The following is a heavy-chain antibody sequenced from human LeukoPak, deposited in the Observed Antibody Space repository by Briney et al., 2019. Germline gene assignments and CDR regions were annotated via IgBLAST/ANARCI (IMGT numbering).Heavy chain of an antibody. CDR2: ISWNSGSI. CDR3: AKAWSKGLGAFDI. D-gene: IGHD3-16*01. J-gene: IGHJ3*02. Sequence: GGSLRLSCAASGLTFDDYAMHWVRQAPGKGLERVSGISWNSGSIGYADSVKGRFTISRDNAKNSLYLQMNSLRAEDTALYYCAKAWSKGLGAFDIWGQGTMVTVSS. CDR1: GLTFDDYA. V-gene: IGHV3-9*01.